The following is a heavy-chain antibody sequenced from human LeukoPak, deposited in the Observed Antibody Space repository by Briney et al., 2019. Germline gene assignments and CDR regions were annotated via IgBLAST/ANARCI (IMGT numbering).Heavy chain of an antibody. V-gene: IGHV1-69*13. J-gene: IGHJ3*02. D-gene: IGHD2-2*01. Sequence: ASVKVSCKASGGTFSDYGINWVRQAPGQGLEWMGGIIPIIGTPNYAQKFQGRVTITADESTTTVYMELHSLSSEDTAVYYCAREDQETKDCSATRCNGAFDIWGQGTMVAVSS. CDR3: AREDQETKDCSATRCNGAFDI. CDR2: IIPIIGTP. CDR1: GGTFSDYG.